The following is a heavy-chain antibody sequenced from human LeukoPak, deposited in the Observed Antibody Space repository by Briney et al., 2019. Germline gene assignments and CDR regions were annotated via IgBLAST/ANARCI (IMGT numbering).Heavy chain of an antibody. Sequence: GGSLRLPCAASGFTFSSYAMSWVRQAPGKGLEWVSAISGSGGSTYYADSVKGRFTISRDNSKNTLYLQMNSLRAEDTAVYYCAKDRAGVIVVVPAASGGDWFDPWGQGTLVTVSS. CDR3: AKDRAGVIVVVPAASGGDWFDP. CDR2: ISGSGGST. J-gene: IGHJ5*02. D-gene: IGHD2-2*01. CDR1: GFTFSSYA. V-gene: IGHV3-23*01.